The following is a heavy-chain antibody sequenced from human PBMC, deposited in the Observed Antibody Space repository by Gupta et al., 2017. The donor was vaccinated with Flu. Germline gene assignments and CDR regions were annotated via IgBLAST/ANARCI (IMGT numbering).Heavy chain of an antibody. J-gene: IGHJ3*02. Sequence: CAASGFSISSYWMNWVRQAPGKGLETVSMINSGGDVVYYMDSVRGRFTISRDNAKNSLILQMDNLRAEDTAVYYCTRDPGWGALDMWGQGTLVTISS. D-gene: IGHD1-26*01. CDR3: TRDPGWGALDM. V-gene: IGHV3-7*01. CDR1: GFSISSYW. CDR2: INSGGDVV.